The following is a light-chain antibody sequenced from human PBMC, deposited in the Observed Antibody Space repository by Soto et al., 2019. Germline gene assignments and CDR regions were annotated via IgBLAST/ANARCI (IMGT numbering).Light chain of an antibody. CDR1: QTIVTY. Sequence: DIQMTQSPSSLSASVGDTVTITCRASQTIVTYLNWYQHKPGKAPKLLIYFASTLQSEVPSKFNGSRSGTHFPHHISNLQPEEFASYYCPQNYTLPHSFGQETKVDIK. V-gene: IGKV1-39*01. CDR3: PQNYTLPHS. CDR2: FAS. J-gene: IGKJ1*01.